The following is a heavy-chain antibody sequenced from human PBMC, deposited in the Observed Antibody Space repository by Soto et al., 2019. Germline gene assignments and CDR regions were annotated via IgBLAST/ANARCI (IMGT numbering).Heavy chain of an antibody. D-gene: IGHD6-6*01. CDR1: GFTFSSYG. Sequence: QVQLVESGGGVVQPGRSLRLSCAASGFTFSSYGMHWVRQAPGKGLEWVAVIWYDGSNKYYAESVQGRVTISRDNSKNPLYLQMNSLRAEDTAVYYCARGAYSSSSTFDYWGQGTLVTVSS. V-gene: IGHV3-33*01. CDR3: ARGAYSSSSTFDY. CDR2: IWYDGSNK. J-gene: IGHJ4*02.